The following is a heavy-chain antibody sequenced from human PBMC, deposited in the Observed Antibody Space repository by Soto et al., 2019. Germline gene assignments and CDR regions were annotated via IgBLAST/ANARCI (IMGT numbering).Heavy chain of an antibody. J-gene: IGHJ4*02. CDR3: AKSPRGEMATD. D-gene: IGHD5-12*01. CDR2: INTYNGMT. V-gene: IGHV1-18*01. Sequence: QVQLVQSGGEVKKPGAAVTVSCKASGYTFINYHITWVRQAPGQGLEWMAWINTYNGMTDYAQRFQGRVTMTRDISTSTAYMELRNLGSDDTAVYFCAKSPRGEMATDWGPGTLVTVSS. CDR1: GYTFINYH.